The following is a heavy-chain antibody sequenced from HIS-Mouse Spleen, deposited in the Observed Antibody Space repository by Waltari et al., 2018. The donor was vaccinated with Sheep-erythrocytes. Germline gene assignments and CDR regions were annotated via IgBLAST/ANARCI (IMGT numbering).Heavy chain of an antibody. CDR2: ISYDGRNK. CDR3: AKVRTVNYWYFDL. CDR1: GFTFSSYG. J-gene: IGHJ2*01. Sequence: QVQLVESGGGVVQPGRSLRLSCAASGFTFSSYGMHWVRQAPGKGLEWVAVISYDGRNKYYADSVKGRFTISRDNSKNTLYLQMNSLRDEDTAVYYCAKVRTVNYWYFDLWGRGTLVTVSS. D-gene: IGHD1-1*01. V-gene: IGHV3-30*18.